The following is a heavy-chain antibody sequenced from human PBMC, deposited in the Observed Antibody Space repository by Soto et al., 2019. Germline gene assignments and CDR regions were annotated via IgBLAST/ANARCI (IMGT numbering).Heavy chain of an antibody. CDR3: ARGVVTMVRGVMINWFDP. CDR2: IYYSGST. V-gene: IGHV4-59*01. J-gene: IGHJ5*02. Sequence: SETLSLTCTVSGGSISSYYWSWIRQPPGKGLEWIGYIYYSGSTNYNPSLKSRVTISVDTSKNQFSLKLSSVTAADTAVYYCARGVVTMVRGVMINWFDPWGQGTLVTVSS. CDR1: GGSISSYY. D-gene: IGHD3-10*01.